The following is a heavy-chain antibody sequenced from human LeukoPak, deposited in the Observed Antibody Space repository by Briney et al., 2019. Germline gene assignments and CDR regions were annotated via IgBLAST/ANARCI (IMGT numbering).Heavy chain of an antibody. Sequence: GTSLRLSCEASGFIFNHYALHWVRQAPHKGLEWVAVIWSDGTNRYYAGSVKGRFSIFRDDSQKRVFLQMNSLRAEDTAVYYCVRDAQRGFDYSNSLQYWGQGALVTVSS. D-gene: IGHD4-11*01. V-gene: IGHV3-33*01. J-gene: IGHJ4*02. CDR2: IWSDGTNR. CDR3: VRDAQRGFDYSNSLQY. CDR1: GFIFNHYA.